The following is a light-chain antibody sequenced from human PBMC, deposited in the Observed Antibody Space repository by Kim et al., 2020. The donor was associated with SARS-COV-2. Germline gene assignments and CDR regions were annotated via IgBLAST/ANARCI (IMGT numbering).Light chain of an antibody. V-gene: IGKV3-20*01. Sequence: EIVLTQSPGTLSLSPGERATLSCGASQSISTTLAWYQQKAGQAPRLLIYGASTRATGIPDRFSGSGSGTVFSLTISRLEPEDFAVYYCQVYDDSPPSLTFGPGTRLEIK. CDR1: QSISTT. CDR2: GAS. CDR3: QVYDDSPPSLT. J-gene: IGKJ5*01.